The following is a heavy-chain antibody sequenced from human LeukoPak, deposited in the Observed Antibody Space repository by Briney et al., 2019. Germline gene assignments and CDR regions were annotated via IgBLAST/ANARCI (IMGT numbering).Heavy chain of an antibody. CDR1: GGSISSSSYY. CDR3: ARRTKPTYYYDSSGYRGSSFDY. Sequence: KASETLSLTCTVSGGSISSSSYYWGWIRQPPGKGLEWIGSIYYSGSTYYNPSLKSRVAISVDTSKNQFSLKLSSVTAADTAVYYCARRTKPTYYYDSSGYRGSSFDYWGQGTLVTVSS. V-gene: IGHV4-39*01. J-gene: IGHJ4*02. D-gene: IGHD3-22*01. CDR2: IYYSGST.